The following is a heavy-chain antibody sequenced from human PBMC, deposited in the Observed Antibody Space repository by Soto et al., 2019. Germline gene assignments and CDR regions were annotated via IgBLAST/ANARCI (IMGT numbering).Heavy chain of an antibody. CDR1: GFTFSDYY. Sequence: GGSLRLSCAASGFTFSDYYMSWIRQAPGKGLEWVSYISSSSSYTNYADFVKGRFTISRDNAKNSLYLQMNSLRAEDTAVYYCARDDYSNYPPYYYGMDVWGQGTTVTVSS. CDR3: ARDDYSNYPPYYYGMDV. D-gene: IGHD4-4*01. CDR2: ISSSSSYT. V-gene: IGHV3-11*06. J-gene: IGHJ6*02.